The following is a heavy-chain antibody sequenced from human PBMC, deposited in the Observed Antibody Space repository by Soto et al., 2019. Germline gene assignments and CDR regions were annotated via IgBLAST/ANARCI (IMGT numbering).Heavy chain of an antibody. V-gene: IGHV3-13*01. Sequence: EVLLVESGGGLVQPGGSLRLSCTTSGFTFSTYDMHWVRQGAGKGLEWVSGIIVAGDTFYPDSGKGRFIISRENAKNSLYLQMDSLRVEDTAVYYCPRRGTDTMSGFDGLDVWGQGTKVTVSS. D-gene: IGHD6-25*01. J-gene: IGHJ3*01. CDR3: PRRGTDTMSGFDGLDV. CDR2: IIVAGDT. CDR1: GFTFSTYD.